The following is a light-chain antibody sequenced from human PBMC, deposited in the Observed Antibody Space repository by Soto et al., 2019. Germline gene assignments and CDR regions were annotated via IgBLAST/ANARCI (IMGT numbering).Light chain of an antibody. CDR1: QSVSSSY. Sequence: EIVLTQSPGTLSLSPGERATLSCRASQSVSSSYLAWYQQKHGQAPRLLIYGASSRATGIPDRFSGSGSGTEFYLTISRIEPEDVSVYYCQQYGSSLLFTFGPGTKVDIK. J-gene: IGKJ3*01. V-gene: IGKV3-20*01. CDR2: GAS. CDR3: QQYGSSLLFT.